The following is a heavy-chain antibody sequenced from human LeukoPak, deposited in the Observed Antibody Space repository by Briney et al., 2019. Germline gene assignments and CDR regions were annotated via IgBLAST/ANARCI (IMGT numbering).Heavy chain of an antibody. J-gene: IGHJ4*02. CDR1: GFTFSRFG. CDR2: IRYDGSNK. D-gene: IGHD3-3*01. Sequence: HPGGSLRLSCAASGFTFSRFGMHWVRQAPGKGLEWVAFIRYDGSNKYYADSVKGRFTISRDNSKNTLYLQMNSLRVEDTAVYYCAKEYGVVDEYFDYWGQGTLVTVSS. CDR3: AKEYGVVDEYFDY. V-gene: IGHV3-30*02.